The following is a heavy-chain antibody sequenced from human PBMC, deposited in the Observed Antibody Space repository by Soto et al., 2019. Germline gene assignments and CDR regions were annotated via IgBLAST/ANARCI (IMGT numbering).Heavy chain of an antibody. CDR2: ITVSGENI. CDR3: ARDLGLLQSLFDY. D-gene: IGHD1-26*01. Sequence: GGSLILSSLASRFSFNSFNLHWIRGAPGRVLEWVASITVSGENIYYGDSVQGRLTISRDNYKRSVFLDLKSLRVEDTAVYYCARDLGLLQSLFDYWGQGT. V-gene: IGHV3-21*01. J-gene: IGHJ4*02. CDR1: RFSFNSFN.